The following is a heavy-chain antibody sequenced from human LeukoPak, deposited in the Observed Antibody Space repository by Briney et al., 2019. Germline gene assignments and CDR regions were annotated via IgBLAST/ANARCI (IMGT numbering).Heavy chain of an antibody. V-gene: IGHV4-39*07. D-gene: IGHD3-22*01. CDR2: IYYSGST. Sequence: SETLSLTCTVPGGSISSSSYYWGWIRQPPGKGLEWIGSIYYSGSTYYNPSLKSRVTISVDTSKNQFSLKLSSVTAADTAVYYCARPYYYDSSGYYYGHAFDIWGQGTMVTVSS. CDR3: ARPYYYDSSGYYYGHAFDI. CDR1: GGSISSSSYY. J-gene: IGHJ3*02.